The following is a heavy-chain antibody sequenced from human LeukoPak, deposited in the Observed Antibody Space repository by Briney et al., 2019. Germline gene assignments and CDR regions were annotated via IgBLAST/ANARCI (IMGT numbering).Heavy chain of an antibody. Sequence: GGSLRLTCAASQSIVSSRYMSWVRQAPGKGLEWVSIIYDGGKTYYADSVKGRFTISRDNAKKSLSLQMNSLRADDTAVYYCARGYSSSWYLDWGQGTLVTVSS. CDR3: ARGYSSSWYLD. CDR1: QSIVSSRY. D-gene: IGHD6-13*01. J-gene: IGHJ4*02. CDR2: IYDGGKT. V-gene: IGHV3-66*01.